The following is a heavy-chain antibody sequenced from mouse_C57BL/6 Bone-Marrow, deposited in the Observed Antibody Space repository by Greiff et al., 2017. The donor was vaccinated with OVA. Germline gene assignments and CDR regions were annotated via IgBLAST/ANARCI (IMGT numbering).Heavy chain of an antibody. Sequence: DVMLVESGEGLVKPGGSLKLSCAASGFTFSSYAMSWVRQTPEKRLEWVAYISSGGDYIYYADTVKGRFTISRDNARNTLYLQMSSLKSEDTAMYYCTREGDTVVAYYAMDYWGQGTSVTVSS. J-gene: IGHJ4*01. CDR1: GFTFSSYA. V-gene: IGHV5-9-1*02. CDR3: TREGDTVVAYYAMDY. D-gene: IGHD1-1*01. CDR2: ISSGGDYI.